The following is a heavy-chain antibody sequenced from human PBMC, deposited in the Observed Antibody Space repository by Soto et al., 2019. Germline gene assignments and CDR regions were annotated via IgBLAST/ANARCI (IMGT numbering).Heavy chain of an antibody. CDR1: GGTFSSYT. D-gene: IGHD5-12*01. V-gene: IGHV1-69*02. J-gene: IGHJ4*02. CDR3: ARLIPYSGYDSDYFDY. Sequence: SVKVSCKASGGTFSSYTISWVRQAPGQGLEWMGRIIPIHGKANYAQKLQGRVIMTTDKSTCTAYMELRSLRSDATAVYYCARLIPYSGYDSDYFDYWGQGTLVTVSS. CDR2: IIPIHGKA.